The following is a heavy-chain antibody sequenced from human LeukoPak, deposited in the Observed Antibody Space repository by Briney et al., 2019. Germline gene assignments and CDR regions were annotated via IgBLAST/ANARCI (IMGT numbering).Heavy chain of an antibody. Sequence: PSQTLSLTCTVSGGSISSGGYYWSWIRQHPGKGLEWIGYIYYSGSTYCNPSLKSRVTISVDTSKNQFSLKLSSVTAADTAVYYCARAALNDYGDYDAFDIWGQGTMVTVSS. D-gene: IGHD4-17*01. CDR2: IYYSGST. CDR3: ARAALNDYGDYDAFDI. CDR1: GGSISSGGYY. V-gene: IGHV4-31*03. J-gene: IGHJ3*02.